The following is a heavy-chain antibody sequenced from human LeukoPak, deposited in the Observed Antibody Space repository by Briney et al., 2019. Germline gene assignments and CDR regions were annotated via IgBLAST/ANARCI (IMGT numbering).Heavy chain of an antibody. CDR1: GFSFGDYA. CDR3: ARAPISGSYSQYFYMDV. Sequence: GGSLRLSCAASGFSFGDYAMHWVRQAPGKGLEWVSGITWNSDIKAYADAVKGRFTVSRDNAKNSLYLQMNSLGSDDTAVYYCARAPISGSYSQYFYMDVWGKGTTVTISS. D-gene: IGHD3-10*01. V-gene: IGHV3-9*01. J-gene: IGHJ6*03. CDR2: ITWNSDIK.